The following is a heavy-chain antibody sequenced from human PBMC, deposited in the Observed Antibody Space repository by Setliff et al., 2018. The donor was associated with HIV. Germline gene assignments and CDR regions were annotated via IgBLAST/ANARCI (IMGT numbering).Heavy chain of an antibody. J-gene: IGHJ5*02. CDR3: ARDFGGYCSSMSCPGLFDP. CDR2: IIPISGTA. CDR1: GGTFSSYT. D-gene: IGHD2-2*01. Sequence: SVKVSCKASGGTFSSYTISWVRQAPGQGLEWMGGIIPISGTANYAQKFQGRVTITTDESTSTAYMELSGLRSEDTAVYYCARDFGGYCSSMSCPGLFDPWGQGTLVTVSS. V-gene: IGHV1-69*05.